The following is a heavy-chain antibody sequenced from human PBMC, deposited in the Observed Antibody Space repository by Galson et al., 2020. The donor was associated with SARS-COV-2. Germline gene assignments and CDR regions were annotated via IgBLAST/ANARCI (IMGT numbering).Heavy chain of an antibody. CDR1: GGTFSSYA. V-gene: IGHV1-69*13. Sequence: SVKVSCKASGGTFSSYAISWVRQAPGQGLEWMGGIIPIFGTANYAQKFQGRVTITADESTSTAYMELSSLRSEDTAVYYCAREDYYDSSGYYSCWFDPWGQGTLVTVSS. J-gene: IGHJ5*02. CDR2: IIPIFGTA. CDR3: AREDYYDSSGYYSCWFDP. D-gene: IGHD3-22*01.